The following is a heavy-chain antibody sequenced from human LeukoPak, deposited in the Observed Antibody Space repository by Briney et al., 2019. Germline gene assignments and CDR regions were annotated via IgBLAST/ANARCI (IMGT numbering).Heavy chain of an antibody. D-gene: IGHD2-2*01. CDR1: GYTFTSYY. CDR3: ARTKPPCTSCLLLDY. J-gene: IGHJ4*02. CDR2: INPNSGVT. Sequence: ASVKVSCKASGYTFTSYYMHWLRQAPGQGLEWMGWINPNSGVTNYAQKFQGLVTMSRDTSITTAYMEFSRLTSDDTAVYYCARTKPPCTSCLLLDYWGQGTLVTVSS. V-gene: IGHV1-2*02.